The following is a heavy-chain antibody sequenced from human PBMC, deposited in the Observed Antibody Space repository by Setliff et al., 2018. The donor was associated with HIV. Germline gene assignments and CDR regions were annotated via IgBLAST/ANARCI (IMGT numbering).Heavy chain of an antibody. D-gene: IGHD3-16*02. Sequence: PSETLSLTCTVSGASVNSNNHYWGWIRQSPGKRLEWIGTVHYSGSTYYNPSLKSRLTISVDTSTNHFSLKLSSVAAADTAVYYCARLVGYYRSDNANYYYMDVWGKGTTVTVSS. CDR3: ARLVGYYRSDNANYYYMDV. CDR1: GASVNSNNHY. V-gene: IGHV4-39*02. J-gene: IGHJ6*03. CDR2: VHYSGST.